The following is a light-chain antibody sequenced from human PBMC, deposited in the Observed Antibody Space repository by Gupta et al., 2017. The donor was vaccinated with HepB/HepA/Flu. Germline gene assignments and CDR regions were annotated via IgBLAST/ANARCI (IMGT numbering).Light chain of an antibody. Sequence: QAVLTQPSSLSASPGASASLTCTLRSGINVGTYRIYWYQQKPGSPPQYLLRYKSDSDKHQASGVPSRFSGSKDDSANAGILLISGLQSEDEADYHCMIWPSNAWVFGGGTKLTVL. CDR2: YKSDSDK. J-gene: IGLJ3*02. V-gene: IGLV5-45*02. CDR3: MIWPSNAWV. CDR1: SGINVGTYR.